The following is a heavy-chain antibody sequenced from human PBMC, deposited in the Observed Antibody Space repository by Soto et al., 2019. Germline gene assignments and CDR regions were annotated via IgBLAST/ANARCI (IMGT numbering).Heavy chain of an antibody. V-gene: IGHV4-39*01. CDR1: GGSISRDNYY. CDR3: ARDFGSGSRYGIDV. J-gene: IGHJ6*02. CDR2: VYYSGSN. D-gene: IGHD3-10*01. Sequence: SETLSLTCTVSGGSISRDNYYWGWIRQPPGKGLEWIGSVYYSGSNYYNPSLRRRVTISVDTSKKQFSLRLSAVTTADTAVYYCARDFGSGSRYGIDVWGQGTMVT.